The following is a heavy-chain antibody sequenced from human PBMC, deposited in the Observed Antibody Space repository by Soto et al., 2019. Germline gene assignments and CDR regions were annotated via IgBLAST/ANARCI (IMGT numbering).Heavy chain of an antibody. CDR3: ARSGRVVQRLAEYGMNV. D-gene: IGHD6-25*01. V-gene: IGHV1-2*04. CDR2: INPKSGGT. J-gene: IGHJ6*02. CDR1: GYSFIDYY. Sequence: ASVKVSCKASGYSFIDYYMHWVRQAPGQGLEWMGWINPKSGGTNSAQKFQGWVTMTRDTSISTAYMELSRLRSDDTAVYFCARSGRVVQRLAEYGMNVWGQGTTVTVSS.